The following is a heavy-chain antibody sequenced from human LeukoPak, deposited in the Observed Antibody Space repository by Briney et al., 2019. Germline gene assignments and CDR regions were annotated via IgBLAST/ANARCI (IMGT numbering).Heavy chain of an antibody. Sequence: PSETLSLTCTVSGGSISSYYWSWIRQPPGKGLEWIGYIYYSGSTNYNPSLKSRVTISVDTSKNQFSLELSSVTAADTAVYYCVKGSGYPTYYFDYWGQETLVPVS. CDR3: VKGSGYPTYYFDY. J-gene: IGHJ4*02. CDR1: GGSISSYY. V-gene: IGHV4-59*01. CDR2: IYYSGST. D-gene: IGHD3-22*01.